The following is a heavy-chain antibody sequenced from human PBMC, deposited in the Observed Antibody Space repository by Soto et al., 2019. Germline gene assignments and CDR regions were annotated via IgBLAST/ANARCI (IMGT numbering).Heavy chain of an antibody. J-gene: IGHJ4*02. CDR3: ARCGEAGSGWYVRVGYFDY. V-gene: IGHV3-11*01. CDR1: GFTFSDYY. D-gene: IGHD6-19*01. Sequence: GGSLRLSCAASGFTFSDYYMSWIRQAPGKGLEWVSYISSSGSTIYYADSVKGRFTISRDNAKNSLYLQMNSLRAEDTAVYYCARCGEAGSGWYVRVGYFDYWGQGTLVTVSS. CDR2: ISSSGSTI.